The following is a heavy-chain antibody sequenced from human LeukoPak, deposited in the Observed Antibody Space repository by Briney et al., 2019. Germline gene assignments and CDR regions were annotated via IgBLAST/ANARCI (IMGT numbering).Heavy chain of an antibody. D-gene: IGHD2-2*01. V-gene: IGHV3-30-3*01. Sequence: PGGSLRLSCAASGFTFSSNAIHWVRQAPGKGLEWVTVISYDGSNKYYADSVKGRFTISRDNSKNTLYLQMNSLRAEDTAVYYCAAPAHCSSTSCPDYWGQGTLVTVSS. J-gene: IGHJ4*02. CDR3: AAPAHCSSTSCPDY. CDR1: GFTFSSNA. CDR2: ISYDGSNK.